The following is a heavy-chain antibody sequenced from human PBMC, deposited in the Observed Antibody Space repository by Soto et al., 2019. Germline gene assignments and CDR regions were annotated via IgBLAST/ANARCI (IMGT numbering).Heavy chain of an antibody. J-gene: IGHJ6*02. CDR1: GYSFTDYH. V-gene: IGHV1-2*04. Sequence: GASVKVSCKASGYSFTDYHVHWVRQAPGQGLEWLGRINPKSGGTSTAQKFQGWVTMTRDTSINTAYMDLTRLRSDDTAVYYCARGHSTDCSNGVCSFFYNHEMAVWGPGTTVTVSS. D-gene: IGHD2-8*01. CDR3: ARGHSTDCSNGVCSFFYNHEMAV. CDR2: INPKSGGT.